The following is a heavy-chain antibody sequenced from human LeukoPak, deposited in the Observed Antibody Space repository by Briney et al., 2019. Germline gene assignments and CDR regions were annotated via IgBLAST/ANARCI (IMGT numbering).Heavy chain of an antibody. CDR1: GGSISSTSYY. CDR2: IYYTGST. CDR3: ARSSDSISSRTFDP. J-gene: IGHJ5*02. V-gene: IGHV4-39*01. D-gene: IGHD6-6*01. Sequence: SETLSLTCTVSGGSISSTSYYWGWVRQPPGKGLEWIGIIYYTGSTYYNPALKSRVTISVDTSKNQFSLKLSSVTAADTAVYYCARSSDSISSRTFDPWGQGTLVTASS.